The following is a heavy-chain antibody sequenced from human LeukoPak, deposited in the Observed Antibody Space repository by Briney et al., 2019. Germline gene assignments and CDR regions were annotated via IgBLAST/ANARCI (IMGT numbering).Heavy chain of an antibody. CDR2: IYYSGST. CDR1: GGSISSSSYY. CDR3: ARGVGSSDY. D-gene: IGHD6-13*01. Sequence: SETLSLTCTVSGGSISSSSYYWGWIRQPPGKGLEWIGSIYYSGSTYYNPSLKSRVTISVDTSKNQFSLKLSSVTAADTAVYYCARGVGSSDYWGQGTXVTVSS. J-gene: IGHJ4*02. V-gene: IGHV4-39*07.